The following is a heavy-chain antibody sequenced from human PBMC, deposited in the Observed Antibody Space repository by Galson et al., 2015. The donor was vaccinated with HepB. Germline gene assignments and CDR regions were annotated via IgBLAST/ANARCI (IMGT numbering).Heavy chain of an antibody. Sequence: SVKVSCKASGGTFSSYAISWVRQAPGQGLEWMGGIIPIFGTANYAQKFQGRVTITADESTSTAYMELSSLRSEDTAVYYCAGGLLSKQWLVPIRYWGQGTLVTVSS. D-gene: IGHD6-19*01. CDR3: AGGLLSKQWLVPIRY. CDR2: IIPIFGTA. V-gene: IGHV1-69*13. CDR1: GGTFSSYA. J-gene: IGHJ4*02.